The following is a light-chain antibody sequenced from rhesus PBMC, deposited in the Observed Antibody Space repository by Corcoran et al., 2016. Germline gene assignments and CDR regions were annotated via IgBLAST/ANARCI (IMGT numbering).Light chain of an antibody. CDR2: EVS. CDR3: QHYYSTPFT. Sequence: DIQMTQSPSSLSASVGYRVTITCRASQGITNDLAWYQQKPGKMPKLLIYEVSSLQSGIPSRFSGSGSGTDFNLTISSLQSENFATYYCQHYYSTPFTFVPGTKLDIK. V-gene: IGKV1-33*02. J-gene: IGKJ3*01. CDR1: QGITND.